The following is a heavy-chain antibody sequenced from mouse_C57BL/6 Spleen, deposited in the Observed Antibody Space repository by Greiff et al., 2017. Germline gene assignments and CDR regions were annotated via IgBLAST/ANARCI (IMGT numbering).Heavy chain of an antibody. V-gene: IGHV1-53*01. CDR2: INPSNGGT. D-gene: IGHD5-1*01. J-gene: IGHJ2*01. CDR3: ASVYEYPYYFDD. Sequence: QVQLQQPGTELVKPGASVKLSCKASGYTFTSYWMHWVKQRPGPGLEWIGNINPSNGGTNYNEKFKSKATLTVDTSSSTAYMQLSSLTSEYSAVYYCASVYEYPYYFDDWGQGTTLAVSS. CDR1: GYTFTSYW.